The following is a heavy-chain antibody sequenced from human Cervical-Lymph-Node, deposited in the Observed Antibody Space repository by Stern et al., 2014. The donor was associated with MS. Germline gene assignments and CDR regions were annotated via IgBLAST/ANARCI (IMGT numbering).Heavy chain of an antibody. D-gene: IGHD1-1*01. CDR2: ISANSGNT. CDR3: ARDRDWNLDY. V-gene: IGHV1-18*01. Sequence: QLVQSGAEAKKPGASVKVSCKATGYTFPTNGISWVRQAPGQGLEWMGWISANSGNTNYAWNFQDRVTMTTDTSTTTAYMELRSLTSDDTAVYYCARDRDWNLDYWGQGTLVTVSS. J-gene: IGHJ4*02. CDR1: GYTFPTNG.